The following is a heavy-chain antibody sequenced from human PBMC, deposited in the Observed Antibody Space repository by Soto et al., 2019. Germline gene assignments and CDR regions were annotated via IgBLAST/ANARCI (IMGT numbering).Heavy chain of an antibody. D-gene: IGHD5-18*01. CDR3: ASRGYRYGYFDY. V-gene: IGHV4-59*08. Sequence: QVQLQESGPGLVKPSETLSLTCTVSGGSISSFYWTWIRQPPGKGLEWVGFVYYSGTTNYNPSLRSRXXTXVXXCKKQFSLKLSSVTAADTAVYYCASRGYRYGYFDYWGQGTLVTVSS. CDR2: VYYSGTT. J-gene: IGHJ4*02. CDR1: GGSISSFY.